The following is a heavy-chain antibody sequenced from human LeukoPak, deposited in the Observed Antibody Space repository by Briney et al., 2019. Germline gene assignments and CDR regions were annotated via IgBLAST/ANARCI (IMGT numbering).Heavy chain of an antibody. J-gene: IGHJ4*02. CDR2: ISYDGSNT. Sequence: GGSLRLSCAASGFTFRAYGMHWVRQAPGEGLEWLAIISYDGSNTYYADSVKGRFTISRDNSKNTLYLQMDSLRAEDTAVYYCAKEGDISRSWYLSNYFDYWGQGTLVTVSS. D-gene: IGHD6-13*01. V-gene: IGHV3-30*18. CDR1: GFTFRAYG. CDR3: AKEGDISRSWYLSNYFDY.